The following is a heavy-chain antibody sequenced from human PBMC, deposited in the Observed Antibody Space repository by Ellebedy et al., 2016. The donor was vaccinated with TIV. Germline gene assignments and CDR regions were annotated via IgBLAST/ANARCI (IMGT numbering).Heavy chain of an antibody. CDR2: IYTGGST. CDR3: AKMQRGGYCSGGSCTVDWFDP. D-gene: IGHD2-15*01. V-gene: IGHV3-53*01. CDR1: GFTVSSNY. Sequence: GESLKISCAASGFTVSSNYMTWVRQAPGRGLEWVADIYTGGSTYSADSVKGRFTISRDISKNMVYLQMNSLRAEDTAVYYCAKMQRGGYCSGGSCTVDWFDPWGQGTLVTVSS. J-gene: IGHJ5*02.